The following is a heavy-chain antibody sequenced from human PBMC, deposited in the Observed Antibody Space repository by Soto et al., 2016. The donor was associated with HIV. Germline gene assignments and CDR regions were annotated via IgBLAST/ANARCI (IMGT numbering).Heavy chain of an antibody. CDR2: ISPRTTYI. CDR3: AREGPLSYMDV. J-gene: IGHJ6*03. V-gene: IGHV3-21*01. CDR1: GFTFSTYS. Sequence: EVQLVESGGGLVKPGGSLRLSCAASGFTFSTYSMNWVRQAPGKGLEWVSSISPRTTYIYYSDAVKGRFTMSRDNAKNSLYLQLDSLRVEDTAVYYCAREGPLSYMDVWGRGTPVTVSS.